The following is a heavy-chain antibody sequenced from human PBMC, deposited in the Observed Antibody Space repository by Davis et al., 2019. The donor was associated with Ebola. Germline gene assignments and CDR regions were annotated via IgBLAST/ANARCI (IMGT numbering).Heavy chain of an antibody. D-gene: IGHD4-23*01. Sequence: ASVKVSCKASSYNFIEYFFHWFRQAPGQGLEWMGRINSNNGETNYAQKFQGRVTMTRDTSISIGYMELSRLRSDDTAIYYCARQPTVVTETDAFDIWGQGTMVTVSS. J-gene: IGHJ3*02. CDR3: ARQPTVVTETDAFDI. V-gene: IGHV1-2*02. CDR2: INSNNGET. CDR1: SYNFIEYF.